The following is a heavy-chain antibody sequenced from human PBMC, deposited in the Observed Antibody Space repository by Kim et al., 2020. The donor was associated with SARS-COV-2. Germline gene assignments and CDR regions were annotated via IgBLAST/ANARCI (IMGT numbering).Heavy chain of an antibody. CDR2: INPNSGGT. CDR1: GYTFTGYY. J-gene: IGHJ4*02. Sequence: ASVKVSCKASGYTFTGYYMHWVRQAPGQGLEWMGWINPNSGGTNYAQKFQGRVTMTRDTSISTAYMELSRLRSDDTAVYYCARDLAARPWVLDYWGQGTLVTVSS. D-gene: IGHD6-6*01. CDR3: ARDLAARPWVLDY. V-gene: IGHV1-2*02.